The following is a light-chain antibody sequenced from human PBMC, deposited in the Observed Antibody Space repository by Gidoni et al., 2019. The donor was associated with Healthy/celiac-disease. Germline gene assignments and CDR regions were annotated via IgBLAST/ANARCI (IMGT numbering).Light chain of an antibody. CDR2: DAS. CDR1: QDISNY. J-gene: IGKJ2*01. Sequence: DIQMTQSPSSLSASVGDRVTITCQASQDISNYLNWYQQKPGKAPKLLICDASNLETGVPSRFSGSGSGTDFTFTISSLQPEDIATYYCQQYDNLPYTFXQXTKLEIK. CDR3: QQYDNLPYT. V-gene: IGKV1-33*01.